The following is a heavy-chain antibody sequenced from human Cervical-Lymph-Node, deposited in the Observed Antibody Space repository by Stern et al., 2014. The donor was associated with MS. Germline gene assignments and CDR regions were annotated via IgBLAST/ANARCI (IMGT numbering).Heavy chain of an antibody. J-gene: IGHJ4*02. CDR2: ITNVGST. V-gene: IGHV3-53*01. D-gene: IGHD1-1*01. Sequence: VQLVESGGGVLQPGGSLRLSCTASGFTVSRVYMTWVRPAPGKGLEWVSLITNVGSTFYTDSVKGRFTISRDDSKNTVYLHMTSLRAEDTAMYYCARDTSSPERSDWWGQGTLVTVSS. CDR1: GFTVSRVY. CDR3: ARDTSSPERSDW.